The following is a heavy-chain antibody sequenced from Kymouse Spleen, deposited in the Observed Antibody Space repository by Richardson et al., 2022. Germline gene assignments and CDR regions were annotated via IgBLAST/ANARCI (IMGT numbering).Heavy chain of an antibody. CDR2: IYYSGST. V-gene: IGHV4-39*01. CDR1: GGSISSSSYY. CDR3: AREGIVGATEDFDY. D-gene: IGHD1-26*01. Sequence: QLQLQESGPGLVKPSETLSLTCTVSGGSISSSSYYWGWIRQPPGKGLEWIGSIYYSGSTYYNPSLKSRVTISVDTSKNQFSLKLSSVTAADTAVYYCAREGIVGATEDFDYWGQGTLVTVSS. J-gene: IGHJ4*02.